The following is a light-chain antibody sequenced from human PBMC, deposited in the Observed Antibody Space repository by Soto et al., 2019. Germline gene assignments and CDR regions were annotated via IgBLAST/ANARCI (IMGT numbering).Light chain of an antibody. Sequence: QSVLTQPASVSGSPGQSITISCTGTSSDLGGYNYVSWYQQHPGKAPKLMIYEVTNRPSGVSSRFSGSKSGNTASLTISGLQADDEADYYCSSYTTSSTLAYVFGSGTKLTVL. V-gene: IGLV2-14*01. CDR1: SSDLGGYNY. CDR2: EVT. CDR3: SSYTTSSTLAYV. J-gene: IGLJ1*01.